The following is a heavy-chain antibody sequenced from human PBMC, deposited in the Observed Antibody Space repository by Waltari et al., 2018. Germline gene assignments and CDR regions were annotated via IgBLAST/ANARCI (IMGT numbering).Heavy chain of an antibody. CDR1: GGSISSSSYY. J-gene: IGHJ3*02. D-gene: IGHD6-25*01. CDR2: IYYRGST. CDR3: ARREQRRAFDI. Sequence: QLQLQASGPGLVKPSETLSLTCTVSGGSISSSSYYWGWIRQPPGKGLEWIGSIYYRGSTYYNPSLKSRVTISVDTSKNQFSLKLSSVTAADTAVYYCARREQRRAFDIWGQGTMVTVSS. V-gene: IGHV4-39*01.